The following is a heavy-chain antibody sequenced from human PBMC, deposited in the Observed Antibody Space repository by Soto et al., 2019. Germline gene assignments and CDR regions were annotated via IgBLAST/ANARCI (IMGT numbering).Heavy chain of an antibody. CDR1: GGTFSSYA. CDR2: IIPIFGTA. Sequence: SVKVSCKASGGTFSSYAISWVRQAPGQGLEWMGGIIPIFGTANYAQKFQGRVTITADKSTSTAYMELSSLRSEDTAVYYRASRVGYSSSSFHYYYGMDVWGQGTTVTVSS. D-gene: IGHD6-6*01. J-gene: IGHJ6*02. CDR3: ASRVGYSSSSFHYYYGMDV. V-gene: IGHV1-69*06.